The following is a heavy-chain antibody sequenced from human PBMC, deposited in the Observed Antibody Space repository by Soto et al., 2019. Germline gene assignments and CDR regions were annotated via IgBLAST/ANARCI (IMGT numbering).Heavy chain of an antibody. CDR1: GYTFTHYY. V-gene: IGHV1-46*01. CDR2: INPASGST. CDR3: ARDLAAGDY. J-gene: IGHJ4*02. D-gene: IGHD6-13*01. Sequence: QVQLVQSGAEVKKPGASVKLSCRTSGYTFTHYYIHWVRQAPGQGLEWLAIINPASGSTNYAQDFQGRVTLTMDTSTTTVYMALSGLRAEDTAIFYCARDLAAGDYWGQGTLVTVSS.